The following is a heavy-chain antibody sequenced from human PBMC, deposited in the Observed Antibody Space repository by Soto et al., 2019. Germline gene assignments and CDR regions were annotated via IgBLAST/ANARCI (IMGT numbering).Heavy chain of an antibody. V-gene: IGHV4-39*01. D-gene: IGHD3-22*01. CDR3: ASITSLWLFNYYGMDV. J-gene: IGHJ6*02. CDR1: GGSISSSSYY. Sequence: SETLSLTCTVSGGSISSSSYYWGWIRQPPGKGLEWIGSIYYSGSTYYNPSLKSRVTISVGTSKNQFSLKLSSVTAADTAVYYCASITSLWLFNYYGMDVWGQGTTVTVSS. CDR2: IYYSGST.